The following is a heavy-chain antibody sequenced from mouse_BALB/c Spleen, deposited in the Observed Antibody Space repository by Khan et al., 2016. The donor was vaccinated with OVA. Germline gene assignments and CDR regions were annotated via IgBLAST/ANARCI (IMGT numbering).Heavy chain of an antibody. Sequence: VKLLESGAELVRPGTSVNISCKASGDAFTNYWLGWVKQRPGHGLEWIGDIYPGSGNTYYNEKLKGKVTLTADKSSSTAYLQLINLTSEDSAVYFCARWGMDSWGQGTSVTVSP. V-gene: IGHV1-63*01. J-gene: IGHJ4*01. CDR1: GDAFTNYW. CDR3: ARWGMDS. CDR2: IYPGSGNT.